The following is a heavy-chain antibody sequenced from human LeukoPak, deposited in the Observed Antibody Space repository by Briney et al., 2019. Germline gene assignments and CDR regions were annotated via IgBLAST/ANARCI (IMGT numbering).Heavy chain of an antibody. J-gene: IGHJ4*02. CDR1: GFTFSSYD. D-gene: IGHD3-10*01. CDR2: IGTAGDT. Sequence: QAGGSLRLSCAASGFTFSSYDMHWVRQATGKGLEWVSAIGTAGDTYYPGSVKGRFTISRENAKNSLYLQMNSLRAGDTAVYYCARGDYYGSGSYLPTFDYWGQGTLVTVSS. CDR3: ARGDYYGSGSYLPTFDY. V-gene: IGHV3-13*01.